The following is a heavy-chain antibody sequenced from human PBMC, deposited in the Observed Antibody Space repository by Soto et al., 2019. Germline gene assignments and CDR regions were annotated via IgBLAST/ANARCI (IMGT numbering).Heavy chain of an antibody. D-gene: IGHD3-3*01. CDR1: GGSISSYY. CDR3: ARESQPRPHFLEWLPLDP. CDR2: IYYSGST. Sequence: SETLSLTCTVSGGSISSYYWSWIRQPPGKGLEWIGYIYYSGSTNYNPSLKSRVTISVDTSKNQFSLKLSSVTAADTTVYYCARESQPRPHFLEWLPLDPWGQGTLVTVSS. V-gene: IGHV4-59*01. J-gene: IGHJ5*02.